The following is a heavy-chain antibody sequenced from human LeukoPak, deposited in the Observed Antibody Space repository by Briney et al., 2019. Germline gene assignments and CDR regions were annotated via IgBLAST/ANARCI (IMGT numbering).Heavy chain of an antibody. CDR2: MNPNSGNT. J-gene: IGHJ4*02. V-gene: IGHV1-8*01. CDR1: GYTFTSYD. Sequence: ASVKVSCKASGYTFTSYDINWVRQATGQGLEWMGWMNPNSGNTGYAQKFQGRVTITADKPTSTAYMELSSLRSEDTAVYYCASPKLERYSGSPYYWGQGTLVTVSS. CDR3: ASPKLERYSGSPYY. D-gene: IGHD1-26*01.